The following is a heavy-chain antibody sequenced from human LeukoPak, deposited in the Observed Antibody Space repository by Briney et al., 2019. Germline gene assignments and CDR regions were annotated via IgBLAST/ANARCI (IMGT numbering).Heavy chain of an antibody. CDR1: EYTFTGYY. Sequence: GASVEVSCKASEYTFTGYYIHWVRQAPGQGLEWMGWINPNNGDTNYAQKFQGRVTMTGDTSISTAYMELRRMRSDDTAIYYCARVRIAVTGSLGYWGQGILVTVSS. J-gene: IGHJ4*02. D-gene: IGHD6-19*01. V-gene: IGHV1-2*02. CDR3: ARVRIAVTGSLGY. CDR2: INPNNGDT.